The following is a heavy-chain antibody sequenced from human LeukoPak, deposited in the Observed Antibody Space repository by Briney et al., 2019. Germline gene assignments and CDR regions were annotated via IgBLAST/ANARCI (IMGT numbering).Heavy chain of an antibody. Sequence: PGGSLRLSCAASGFTFSNAWMSWVRQAPGKGLEWVGRIKSKTDGGTTDYAAPVKGRFTISRDDSKNTLYLQMNSLKTEDTAVYYCTTDPLDGSYAGRDVGYYMDVWGKGTTVTVSS. V-gene: IGHV3-15*01. CDR1: GFTFSNAW. CDR2: IKSKTDGGTT. D-gene: IGHD5-24*01. J-gene: IGHJ6*03. CDR3: TTDPLDGSYAGRDVGYYMDV.